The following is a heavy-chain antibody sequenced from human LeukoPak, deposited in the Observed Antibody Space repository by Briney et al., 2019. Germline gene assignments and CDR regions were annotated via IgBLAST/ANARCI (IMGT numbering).Heavy chain of an antibody. Sequence: KPSETLSLTCTVSGGSISSYYWSWIRQPPGKGLEWIGYIYYSGSTNYNPSLKSRVTISVDTSKNQFSLKLSSVTAADTAAYYCARAQYYDFWSGYYTESFFDYWGQGTLVTVSS. V-gene: IGHV4-59*01. CDR3: ARAQYYDFWSGYYTESFFDY. D-gene: IGHD3-3*01. CDR1: GGSISSYY. CDR2: IYYSGST. J-gene: IGHJ4*02.